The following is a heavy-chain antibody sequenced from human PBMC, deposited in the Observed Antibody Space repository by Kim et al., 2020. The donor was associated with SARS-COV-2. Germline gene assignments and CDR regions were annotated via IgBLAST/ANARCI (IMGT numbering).Heavy chain of an antibody. Sequence: ADSVKGRFTISRDNSKNSLYLQMNSLRTEDTALYYCATLDRDGYNYYFDYWGQGTLVTVSS. V-gene: IGHV3-43*01. D-gene: IGHD5-12*01. CDR3: ATLDRDGYNYYFDY. J-gene: IGHJ4*02.